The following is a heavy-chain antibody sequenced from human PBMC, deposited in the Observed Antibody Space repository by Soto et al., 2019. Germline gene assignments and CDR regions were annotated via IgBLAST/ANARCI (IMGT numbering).Heavy chain of an antibody. J-gene: IGHJ3*02. CDR3: TTAGKVLRYFVWFPVKDAFDI. D-gene: IGHD3-9*01. V-gene: IGHV3-15*01. CDR1: GFTFSNAW. CDR2: IKSKTDGGTT. Sequence: GGSLRLSCAASGFTFSNAWMSWVRQAPGKGLEWVGRIKSKTDGGTTDYAAPVKGRFTISRVDSKNTLYLQMNSLKTEDTAVYYCTTAGKVLRYFVWFPVKDAFDIWGQGTMVTVSS.